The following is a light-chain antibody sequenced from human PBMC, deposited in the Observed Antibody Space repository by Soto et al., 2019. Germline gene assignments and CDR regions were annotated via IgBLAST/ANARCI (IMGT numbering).Light chain of an antibody. V-gene: IGLV2-14*01. Sequence: QSALTQPASVSGSPGQSITTSCTGTSSDVGGYNYVSWYQQHPGKAPKLMIYEVSNRPSGVSNRFSGSKSGNTASLTISGLQAEGEADYYCSSYTSSSTPYVFGTGTKVTVL. CDR3: SSYTSSSTPYV. CDR2: EVS. J-gene: IGLJ1*01. CDR1: SSDVGGYNY.